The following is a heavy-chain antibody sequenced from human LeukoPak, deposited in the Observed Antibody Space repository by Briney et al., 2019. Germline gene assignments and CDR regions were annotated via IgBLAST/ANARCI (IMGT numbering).Heavy chain of an antibody. V-gene: IGHV3-23*01. CDR1: GFTLSSYA. J-gene: IGHJ4*02. Sequence: GSLRLSCAASGFTLSSYAMSWVRQAPGKGLEWVSAISGSGGSTYYADSVKGRFTISRDDSKNTLYLQMNSLRAEDTAVYYCARYGDYGYYFDYWGQGTLVTVSS. CDR2: ISGSGGST. CDR3: ARYGDYGYYFDY. D-gene: IGHD4-17*01.